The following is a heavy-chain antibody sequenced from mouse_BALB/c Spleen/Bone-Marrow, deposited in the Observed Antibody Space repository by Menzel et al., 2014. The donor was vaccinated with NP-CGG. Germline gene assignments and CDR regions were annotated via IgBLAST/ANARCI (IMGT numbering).Heavy chain of an antibody. J-gene: IGHJ4*01. CDR3: ARAYYGNYPYAMDY. V-gene: IGHV14-3*02. CDR1: GFNIKDTY. D-gene: IGHD2-10*01. CDR2: IDPANGNT. Sequence: VQLQQPGAELVKPGASVKLSCTASGFNIKDTYMHWVKQRPEQGLEWIGRIDPANGNTKYDPKFQGKATITADTSSNTAYLQLISRTSEDTAVYFCARAYYGNYPYAMDYWGQGTPGTVSS.